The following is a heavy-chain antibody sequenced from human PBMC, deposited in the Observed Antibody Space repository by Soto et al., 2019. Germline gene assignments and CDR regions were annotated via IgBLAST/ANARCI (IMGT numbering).Heavy chain of an antibody. J-gene: IGHJ4*02. CDR2: ITYSGTT. V-gene: IGHV4-30-4*01. Sequence: QVQLQESGPGLVKPSQTLSLTCTVSGGSISSGHYYWSWIRQPPGKGLEWIGYITYSGTTYYNPSLKSRVTLSVDTSNHQFALKLSSVTAAATAVYYCAREALVRGVMQFDYWGQGTLVSVSS. D-gene: IGHD3-10*01. CDR3: AREALVRGVMQFDY. CDR1: GGSISSGHYY.